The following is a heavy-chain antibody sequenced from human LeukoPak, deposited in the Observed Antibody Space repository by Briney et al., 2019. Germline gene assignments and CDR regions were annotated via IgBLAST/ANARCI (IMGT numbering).Heavy chain of an antibody. CDR1: GGSISSGGYY. CDR2: IYHSGST. D-gene: IGHD6-19*01. Sequence: PSQTLSLTCTVSGGSISSGGYYWSWIRQHPGKGLEWIGSIYHSGSTYYNPSLKSRVTISVDTSKNQFSLKLSSVTAADTAVYYCARDLPSQWPGRWFDPWGQGTLVTVSS. CDR3: ARDLPSQWPGRWFDP. V-gene: IGHV4-39*07. J-gene: IGHJ5*02.